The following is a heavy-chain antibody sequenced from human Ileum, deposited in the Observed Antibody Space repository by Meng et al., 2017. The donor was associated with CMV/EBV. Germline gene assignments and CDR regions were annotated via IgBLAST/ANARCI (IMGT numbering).Heavy chain of an antibody. CDR3: AIISGGDFDY. D-gene: IGHD1-26*01. CDR2: INPYSGAT. Sequence: VQLVQCGAEVKKPXXSVKVSCKASGYTFTGYFIFWVRQAPGQGLEWMGTINPYSGATNNAQKFQGRFTMTRDMSIHTAYMELSSLRSDDTAVYYCAIISGGDFDYWGQGTLGTVSS. V-gene: IGHV1-2*02. J-gene: IGHJ4*02. CDR1: GYTFTGYF.